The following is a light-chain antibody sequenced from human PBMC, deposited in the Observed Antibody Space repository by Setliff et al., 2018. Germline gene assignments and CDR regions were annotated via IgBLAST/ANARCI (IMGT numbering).Light chain of an antibody. V-gene: IGLV1-44*01. Sequence: QSVLTQPPSASGTPGQRVTISCSGSSSNIGSHSVSWYQQLPGTAPKLLIYKNSQRSSGVPDRFSGSKSGTSASLAISGLQYEDEADYYCAAWDDSLNGYVFGTGTKVTVL. J-gene: IGLJ1*01. CDR1: SSNIGSHS. CDR2: KNS. CDR3: AAWDDSLNGYV.